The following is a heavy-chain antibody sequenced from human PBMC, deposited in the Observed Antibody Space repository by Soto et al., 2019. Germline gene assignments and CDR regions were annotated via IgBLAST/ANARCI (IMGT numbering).Heavy chain of an antibody. CDR3: ERDPIFAVTGLVRY. J-gene: IGHJ4*02. CDR2: ISAYNGKT. Sequence: QVQLVQSGAEVKKPGASVKVSCKTSGYPFTSYGINWVRQAPGQGPEWMGWISAYNGKTSYTQKFQGRVTMTTDTATTTVYLALRHVRSEETAMNSCERDPIFAVTGLVRYWGKGDLVTASS. CDR1: GYPFTSYG. D-gene: IGHD3-9*01. V-gene: IGHV1-18*01.